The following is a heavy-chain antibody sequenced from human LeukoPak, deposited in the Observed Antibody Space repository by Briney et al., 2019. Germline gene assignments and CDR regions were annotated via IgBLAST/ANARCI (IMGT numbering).Heavy chain of an antibody. D-gene: IGHD3-3*01. Sequence: PGGSLRLSCAASGFTFSSYAMSWVRQAPGKGLEWVSAISGSGGSTYYADSVKGRFTISRENAKNSLYLQMNSLRDEDTTIYYCASRSGFLEWSIGAFDIWGQGTVVTVSS. CDR3: ASRSGFLEWSIGAFDI. V-gene: IGHV3-23*01. CDR1: GFTFSSYA. CDR2: ISGSGGST. J-gene: IGHJ3*02.